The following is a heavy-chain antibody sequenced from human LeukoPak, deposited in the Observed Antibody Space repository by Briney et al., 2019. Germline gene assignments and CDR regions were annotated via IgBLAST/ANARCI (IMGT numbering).Heavy chain of an antibody. CDR3: AKVLATRYYYYYGMDV. J-gene: IGHJ6*02. D-gene: IGHD6-6*01. Sequence: GGSLRLSCAASGFSFTSYAMSWVRQAPGKGLEWVSAISGSGGSTYYADSVKGRFTISRDNSKNTLYLQMNSLRAEDTAVYYCAKVLATRYYYYYGMDVWGQGTTVTVSS. CDR2: ISGSGGST. V-gene: IGHV3-23*01. CDR1: GFSFTSYA.